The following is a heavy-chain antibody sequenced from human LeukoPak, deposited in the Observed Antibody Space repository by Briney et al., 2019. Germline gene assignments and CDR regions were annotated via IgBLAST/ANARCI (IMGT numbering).Heavy chain of an antibody. V-gene: IGHV3-30-3*01. J-gene: IGHJ4*02. Sequence: PGGSLRLSCAASGFTFNSYAMHWVRQAPGKGLEWVAVISYDGSNTYYADSVKGRFTISRVNSKNTLYLQMSSLRVEDTAMYYCARGLITARPFDYWGQGTLVTVSS. CDR1: GFTFNSYA. D-gene: IGHD6-6*01. CDR3: ARGLITARPFDY. CDR2: ISYDGSNT.